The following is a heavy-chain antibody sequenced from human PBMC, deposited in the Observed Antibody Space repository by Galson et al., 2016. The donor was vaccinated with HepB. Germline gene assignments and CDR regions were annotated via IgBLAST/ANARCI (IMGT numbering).Heavy chain of an antibody. V-gene: IGHV4-4*02. CDR1: GGSLTSDKW. CDR2: VFFGGAT. J-gene: IGHJ5*02. D-gene: IGHD2/OR15-2a*01. CDR3: TRRADYFATFDV. Sequence: ETLSLTCEVSGGSLTSDKWWSWVRPSPGRGLEWIGDVFFGGATLFNPSLADRVSMSPDKSKNQFSLKMTSLTAADTALYYFTRRADYFATFDVWGPGVAVIVSS.